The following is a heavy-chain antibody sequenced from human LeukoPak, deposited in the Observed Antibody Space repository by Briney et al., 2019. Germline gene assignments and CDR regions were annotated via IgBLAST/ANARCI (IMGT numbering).Heavy chain of an antibody. CDR2: INHSGST. CDR3: ARLSYLDAFDI. J-gene: IGHJ3*02. CDR1: DDSITMYY. V-gene: IGHV4-34*01. Sequence: SETLSLTCTVSDDSITMYYWSWIRQPPGKGLEWIGEINHSGSTNYNPSLKSRVTISVDTSKNQFSLKLSSVTAADTAVYYCARLSYLDAFDIWGQGTMVTVSS. D-gene: IGHD2-2*01.